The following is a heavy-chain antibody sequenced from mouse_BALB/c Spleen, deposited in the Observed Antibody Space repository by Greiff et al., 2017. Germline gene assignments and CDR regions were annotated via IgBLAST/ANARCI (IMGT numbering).Heavy chain of an antibody. D-gene: IGHD1-1*01. CDR3: ARRDGSSYVRYFDV. Sequence: QVQLQQSGPQLVRPGASVKISCKASGYSFTSYWMHWVKQRPGQGLEWIGMIDPSDSETRLNQKFKDKATLTVDKSSSTAYMQLSSPTSEDSAVYYCARRDGSSYVRYFDVWGAGTTVTVSS. CDR2: IDPSDSET. V-gene: IGHV1S126*01. J-gene: IGHJ1*01. CDR1: GYSFTSYW.